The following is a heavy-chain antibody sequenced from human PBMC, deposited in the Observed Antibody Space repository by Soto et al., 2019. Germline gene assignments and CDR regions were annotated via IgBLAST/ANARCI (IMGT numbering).Heavy chain of an antibody. V-gene: IGHV1-18*01. D-gene: IGHD6-19*01. CDR2: ISTYNGNT. CDR3: ARDPRTYSSGWYNYFDP. J-gene: IGHJ5*02. CDR1: GYTFTSYG. Sequence: ASVKVCCKASGYTFTSYGISWVRQAPGQGLEWMGWISTYNGNTNYAQKLQGRVTMTTDTSTSTAYMELRSLRSDDTAVYYCARDPRTYSSGWYNYFDPWGQGTLVTVSS.